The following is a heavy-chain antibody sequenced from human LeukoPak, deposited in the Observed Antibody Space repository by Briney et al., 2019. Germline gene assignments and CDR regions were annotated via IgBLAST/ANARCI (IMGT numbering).Heavy chain of an antibody. CDR3: AKDGPLRLGWFDP. CDR2: ISGSGGST. D-gene: IGHD3-16*01. V-gene: IGHV3-23*01. Sequence: GGSLRLSCAASGFTFSSYAMSWVRQAPGKGLEWVSAISGSGGSTYYADSVNGRFTISRDNSKNTLYVQINSLRADDTAVYYCAKDGPLRLGWFDPWGQGTLVTASS. J-gene: IGHJ5*02. CDR1: GFTFSSYA.